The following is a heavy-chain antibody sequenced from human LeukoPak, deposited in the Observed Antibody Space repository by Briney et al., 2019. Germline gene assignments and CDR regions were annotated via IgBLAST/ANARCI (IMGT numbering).Heavy chain of an antibody. Sequence: ASVKVSCKASGYDSTTYGLTWVRQAPGQGLEWMGWISGNGDNTKYVEEFQGRVTVTTDTSTSTAYMELRSLRSVDTAVYYCARVHGYYIGLYYFDYWGQGTLVTVSS. V-gene: IGHV1-18*01. CDR2: ISGNGDNT. J-gene: IGHJ4*02. CDR3: ARVHGYYIGLYYFDY. D-gene: IGHD1-26*01. CDR1: GYDSTTYG.